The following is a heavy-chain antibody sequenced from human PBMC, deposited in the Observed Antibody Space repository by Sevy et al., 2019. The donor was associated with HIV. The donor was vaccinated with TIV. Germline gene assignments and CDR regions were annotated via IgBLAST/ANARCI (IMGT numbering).Heavy chain of an antibody. CDR1: GFTFSNYD. CDR2: ISGSGVRT. J-gene: IGHJ3*02. V-gene: IGHV3-23*01. Sequence: GGSLRLSCAASGFTFSNYDMSWVRQAPGKGLEWVAVISGSGVRTYYADSVKGRFTISRDNSKNTLYLQLTSMRAEDTAVYYCAKSGDGIDAFDNWGQGTMVTVSS. CDR3: AKSGDGIDAFDN. D-gene: IGHD3-10*01.